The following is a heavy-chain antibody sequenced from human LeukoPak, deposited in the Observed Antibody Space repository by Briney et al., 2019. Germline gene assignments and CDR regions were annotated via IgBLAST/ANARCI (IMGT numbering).Heavy chain of an antibody. V-gene: IGHV3-23*01. CDR2: ISASGART. CDR1: GFTFSSYA. J-gene: IGHJ5*02. D-gene: IGHD3-22*01. CDR3: AKVGTYSDSSGYLKWFDP. Sequence: PGGSLRLSCAASGFTFSSYAMSWVRQAPGKGLDWVSTISASGARTYYADSVRGRFTISRDKSKNTLYLQMNSLRAEDTAVYYCAKVGTYSDSSGYLKWFDPWGQGTLVTVSS.